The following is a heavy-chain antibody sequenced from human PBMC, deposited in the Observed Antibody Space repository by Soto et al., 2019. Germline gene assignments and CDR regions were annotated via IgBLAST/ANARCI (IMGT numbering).Heavy chain of an antibody. CDR1: GLTFSNSI. CDR3: ATSTWYAFDI. D-gene: IGHD6-13*01. J-gene: IGHJ3*02. Sequence: PVGSLRLSCAASGLTFSNSIINWVRQAPGQGLEWVSSISGSSDFLYYADSVKGRFTISRDTATNSLYLQMNSLRAEDTTVYYCATSTWYAFDIWGQGTMVTVSS. V-gene: IGHV3-21*01. CDR2: ISGSSDFL.